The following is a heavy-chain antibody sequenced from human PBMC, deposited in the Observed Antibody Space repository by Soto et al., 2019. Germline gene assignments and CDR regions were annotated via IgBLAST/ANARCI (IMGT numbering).Heavy chain of an antibody. CDR2: INHSGST. CDR3: ARGRNGIVGVVINLYDY. V-gene: IGHV4-34*01. CDR1: SVPIAEYD. Sequence: SQTLSLTCSVSSVPIAEYDWSWVRQPPGKGLEWIGEINHSGSTNYNPSLKSRVTISIDTSKNQFSLKLSSVTAADTAVYYCARGRNGIVGVVINLYDYWGQGTLVTVSS. D-gene: IGHD3-3*01. J-gene: IGHJ4*02.